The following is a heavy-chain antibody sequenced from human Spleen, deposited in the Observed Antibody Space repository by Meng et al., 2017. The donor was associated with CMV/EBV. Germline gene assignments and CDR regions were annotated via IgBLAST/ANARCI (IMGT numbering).Heavy chain of an antibody. D-gene: IGHD3-16*01. J-gene: IGHJ4*02. CDR3: ARGNSHDRGGF. V-gene: IGHV3-21*01. CDR2: ISSSSSYK. CDR1: GFTFSSYG. Sequence: GESLKISCAASGFTFSSYGIHWVRQAPGKGLEWVSSISSSSSYKHYADSVKGRFTISRDNAENSLYLQMNSLRAEDTAVYYCARGNSHDRGGFWGQGTLVTVSS.